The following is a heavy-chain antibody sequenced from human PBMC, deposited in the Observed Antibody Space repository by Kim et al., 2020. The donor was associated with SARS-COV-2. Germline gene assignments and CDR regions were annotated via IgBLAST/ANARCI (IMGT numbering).Heavy chain of an antibody. D-gene: IGHD5-12*01. V-gene: IGHV3-23*01. J-gene: IGHJ4*02. CDR3: VKQRGFASNYFDC. Sequence: YRDSVQGRFTIYRNNTKNTLYLRMSSLRAEDTALYYCVKQRGFASNYFDCWGQGAQVTVSS.